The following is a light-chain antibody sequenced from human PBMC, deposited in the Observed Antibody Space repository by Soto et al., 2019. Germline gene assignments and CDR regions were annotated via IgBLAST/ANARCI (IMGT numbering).Light chain of an antibody. V-gene: IGKV1-9*01. CDR1: QGISSY. J-gene: IGKJ4*01. CDR2: DAS. Sequence: DIQMTQSPSSLSASVGDRVTITCRASQGISSYLGWYQQKPGKAPNLLMYDASTLQSGVPSRFSGSGSGTEFTLTISSLQPEDFATYYCQQLNSYPLTFGGGTKVDIK. CDR3: QQLNSYPLT.